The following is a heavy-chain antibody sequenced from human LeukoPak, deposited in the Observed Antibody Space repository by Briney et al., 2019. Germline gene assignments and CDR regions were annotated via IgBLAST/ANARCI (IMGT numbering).Heavy chain of an antibody. CDR2: ISGSSGST. J-gene: IGHJ4*02. D-gene: IGHD2-2*01. CDR3: AKDLRIYCSSISCQSNFDY. CDR1: GFTFSSYG. V-gene: IGHV3-23*01. Sequence: GGSLRLSCAASGFTFSSYGMSWVRQAPGKGLEWVSSISGSSGSTYYADSVKGRFTISRDNSKNTAYLQMNSLRAEDTAVYYCAKDLRIYCSSISCQSNFDYWGQGTLVTVSS.